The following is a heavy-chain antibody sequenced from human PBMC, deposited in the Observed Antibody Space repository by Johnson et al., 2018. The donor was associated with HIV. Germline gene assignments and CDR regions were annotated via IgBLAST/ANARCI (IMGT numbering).Heavy chain of an antibody. CDR3: AKVLDYGNAFDI. J-gene: IGHJ3*02. D-gene: IGHD4-17*01. CDR2: IRYAGSNI. V-gene: IGHV3-30*02. Sequence: QVQLVESGGGVVQPGGSLRLSCAASGFTFSTYGMHWVRQAPGKGLEWVTFIRYAGSNIYYADSVKGRFTISRDNSKNTLYLQMNSLRAEDTAVYYCAKVLDYGNAFDIWGQGTMVTVSS. CDR1: GFTFSTYG.